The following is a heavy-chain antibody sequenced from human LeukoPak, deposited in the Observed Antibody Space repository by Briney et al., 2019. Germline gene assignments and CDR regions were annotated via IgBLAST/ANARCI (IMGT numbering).Heavy chain of an antibody. J-gene: IGHJ5*02. Sequence: SVKVSCKASGTFTDYSISWVRQAPGQGLEWMGRIIPILDQTDYTQKFHDRVTFTADKSTTTAYMELTSLNSEVTATYYCVVSGYYYDWFDPWGQGTLVTVS. CDR1: GTFTDYS. CDR2: IIPILDQT. CDR3: VVSGYYYDWFDP. D-gene: IGHD3-3*01. V-gene: IGHV1-69*02.